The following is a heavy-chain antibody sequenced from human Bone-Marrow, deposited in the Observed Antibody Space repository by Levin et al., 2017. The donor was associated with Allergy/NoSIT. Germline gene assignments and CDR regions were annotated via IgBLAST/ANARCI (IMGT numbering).Heavy chain of an antibody. D-gene: IGHD4-23*01. CDR2: INPNGDIT. V-gene: IGHV1-46*04. CDR3: ARDNSISSPFLSWWFDP. Sequence: GESLKISCKAPGILISNYYMHWLRQAPGQGLEWMGVINPNGDITGYAQNLLGRLTVTRDTSTSTVYMELTNLKSEDTAFYYCARDNSISSPFLSWWFDPWGQGTLVTVSS. J-gene: IGHJ5*02. CDR1: GILISNYY.